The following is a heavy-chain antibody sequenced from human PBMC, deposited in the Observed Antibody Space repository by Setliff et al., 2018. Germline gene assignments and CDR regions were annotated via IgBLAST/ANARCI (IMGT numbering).Heavy chain of an antibody. J-gene: IGHJ6*03. CDR3: ARSGGGYDFWSGYLVSHYYYYYYMDV. CDR1: GYTFTSYD. D-gene: IGHD3-3*01. Sequence: ASVKVSCKASGYTFTSYDINWVRQATGQGLEWMGWMNPNSGNTGYAQKFQGRITITRNTSISTAYMELSSLRSEDTAVYYCARSGGGYDFWSGYLVSHYYYYYYMDVWGKGNTVTVSS. CDR2: MNPNSGNT. V-gene: IGHV1-8*03.